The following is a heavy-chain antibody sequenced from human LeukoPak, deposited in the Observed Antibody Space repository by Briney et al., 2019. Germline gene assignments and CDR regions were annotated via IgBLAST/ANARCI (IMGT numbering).Heavy chain of an antibody. CDR3: AILEMATILLY. CDR1: GYTFTSYD. Sequence: ASVKISCKASGYTFTSYDINWVRQATGQGLEWMGWMNPNSGNTNYAQKFQGRVTMTRDTSISTAYMELSRLRSDDTAVYYCAILEMATILLYWGQGTLVTVSS. J-gene: IGHJ4*02. D-gene: IGHD5-12*01. CDR2: MNPNSGNT. V-gene: IGHV1-8*01.